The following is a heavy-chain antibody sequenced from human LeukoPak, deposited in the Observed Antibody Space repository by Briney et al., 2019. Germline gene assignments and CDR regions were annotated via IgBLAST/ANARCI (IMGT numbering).Heavy chain of an antibody. CDR1: GYTFTSYD. CDR2: MNPNSGNT. CDR3: ATMGVAARPFDY. V-gene: IGHV1-8*01. J-gene: IGHJ4*02. D-gene: IGHD6-6*01. Sequence: ASVKVSCKASGYTFTSYDINWVRQASGQGLEWMGWMNPNSGNTGYAQKFQGRVTMTRNTSISTAYMELSSLRSEDTAVYYCATMGVAARPFDYWGQGTLVTVSS.